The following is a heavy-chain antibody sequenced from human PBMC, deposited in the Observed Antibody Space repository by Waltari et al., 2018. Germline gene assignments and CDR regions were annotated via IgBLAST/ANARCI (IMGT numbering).Heavy chain of an antibody. Sequence: VQLLQSGGGLAQPGGSLRLSCAASAFTFDTYTMSWGRQAPGRGLEWVSGLSDSGTRAYYEDSVKGRFIVSRDNSKKTLSLQMNSLRAEDTALYYCVKGTLGWDLDYFDFWGRGTLVTVSS. CDR3: VKGTLGWDLDYFDF. CDR1: AFTFDTYT. CDR2: LSDSGTRA. J-gene: IGHJ4*02. V-gene: IGHV3-23*01. D-gene: IGHD1-26*01.